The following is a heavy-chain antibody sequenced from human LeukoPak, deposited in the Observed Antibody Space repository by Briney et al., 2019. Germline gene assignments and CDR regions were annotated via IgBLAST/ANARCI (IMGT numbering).Heavy chain of an antibody. D-gene: IGHD1-14*01. CDR2: IASDGKDK. V-gene: IGHV3-30*18. J-gene: IGHJ4*02. Sequence: GGSLRLSCAATEFTFSNYGMHWVRQAPGKGLEWVAVIASDGKDKHYADSVKGRFTISRDNSKSTLYLQMSSLRAEDTALYYCAKDLNRGPATYYFDYWGQGTLVTVSS. CDR3: AKDLNRGPATYYFDY. CDR1: EFTFSNYG.